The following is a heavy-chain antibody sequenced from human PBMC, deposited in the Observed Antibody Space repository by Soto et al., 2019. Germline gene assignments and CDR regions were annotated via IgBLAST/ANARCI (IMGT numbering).Heavy chain of an antibody. V-gene: IGHV1-69*13. Sequence: SVKVSCKASGGTFSSYVISWVRQAPGQGLEWMGGIIPIFGTANYAQKSQGRGTITADESTSTAYMELSSLRSEDTAVYYCARTRGYSYGPLDYWGQGTLVTVSS. D-gene: IGHD5-18*01. CDR2: IIPIFGTA. CDR1: GGTFSSYV. J-gene: IGHJ4*02. CDR3: ARTRGYSYGPLDY.